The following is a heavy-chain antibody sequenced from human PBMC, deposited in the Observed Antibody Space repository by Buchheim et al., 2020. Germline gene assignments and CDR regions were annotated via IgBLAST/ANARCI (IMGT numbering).Heavy chain of an antibody. Sequence: EVQLLESGGGLVQPGGSLRLSCAASGFTFSGYAMSWVRQSPGKGLGWVSGISASGDSTYYADSVEGRFTVPRDNSRNTLYLQMNSLRVDDTAVYYCAKVPFGVVKFFDSWGQGTL. J-gene: IGHJ4*02. CDR1: GFTFSGYA. CDR2: ISASGDST. V-gene: IGHV3-23*01. D-gene: IGHD3-3*01. CDR3: AKVPFGVVKFFDS.